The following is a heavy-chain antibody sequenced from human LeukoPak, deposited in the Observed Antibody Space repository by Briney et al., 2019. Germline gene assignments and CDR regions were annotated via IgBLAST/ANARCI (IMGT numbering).Heavy chain of an antibody. CDR3: AREPSYYYDSSGYLSVDYYYYMDV. CDR1: GFTFNNYA. D-gene: IGHD3-22*01. V-gene: IGHV3-23*01. J-gene: IGHJ6*03. CDR2: ISGSGGNT. Sequence: GGSLRLSCAASGFTFNNYAMNWVRQVPGKGLEWVSSISGSGGNTYYADSVKGRFTISRDNSKNTLYLQMNSLRAEDTAVYYCAREPSYYYDSSGYLSVDYYYYMDVWGKGTTVTVSS.